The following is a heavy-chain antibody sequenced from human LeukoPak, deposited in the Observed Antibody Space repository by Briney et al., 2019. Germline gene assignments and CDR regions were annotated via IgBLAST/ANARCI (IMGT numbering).Heavy chain of an antibody. CDR3: AKEKPTTGPSYYFDY. Sequence: SQTLSLTCTVSGGSISSGDYYWSWIRQPPGKGLEWIGYIYYSGSTYYNPSLKSRVTISVDTSKNQFSLKLSSVTAADTAVYYCAKEKPTTGPSYYFDYWGQGTLVTVSS. CDR1: GGSISSGDYY. CDR2: IYYSGST. J-gene: IGHJ4*02. D-gene: IGHD1-1*01. V-gene: IGHV4-31*03.